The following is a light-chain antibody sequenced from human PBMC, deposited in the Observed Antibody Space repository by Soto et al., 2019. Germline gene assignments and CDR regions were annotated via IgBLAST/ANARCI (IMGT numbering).Light chain of an antibody. V-gene: IGKV3-11*01. J-gene: IGKJ5*01. Sequence: EIVLTQYPATLYLSPGASATLSCRASQSVSSHLAWFKQRPGQAPRLLIYDASNRATGIQARFIGRGSGTDFTLTISSLEPEEFAVDDCQQRSSAIPFGQGTRLEIK. CDR3: QQRSSAIP. CDR1: QSVSSH. CDR2: DAS.